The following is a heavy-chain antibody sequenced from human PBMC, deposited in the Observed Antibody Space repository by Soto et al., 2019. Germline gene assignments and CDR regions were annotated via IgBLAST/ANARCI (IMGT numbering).Heavy chain of an antibody. CDR2: IYYSGST. D-gene: IGHD3-10*01. Sequence: SETLSLTCTVSGGSISSYYWSWIRQPPGKGLEWIGYIYYSGSTNYNPSLKSRVTISVDMSKNQFSLKLSSVTAADTAVYYCASTETPPSGYYGSGSYLKYYYYGMDVWGQGTTVTVSS. CDR3: ASTETPPSGYYGSGSYLKYYYYGMDV. V-gene: IGHV4-59*01. CDR1: GGSISSYY. J-gene: IGHJ6*02.